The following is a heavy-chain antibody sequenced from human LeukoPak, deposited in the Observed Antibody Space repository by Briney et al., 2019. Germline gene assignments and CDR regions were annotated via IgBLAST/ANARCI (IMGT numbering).Heavy chain of an antibody. Sequence: SETLSLTCTVSGGSISSYYWSWIRQPPGKRLEWIGYIYYSGSTNYNPSLKSRLTISVDTSKNQFSLKLTSVTAADTAVYYCSRATSSWRPFDYWGQGALVTVSS. D-gene: IGHD6-13*01. J-gene: IGHJ4*02. CDR1: GGSISSYY. V-gene: IGHV4-59*01. CDR3: SRATSSWRPFDY. CDR2: IYYSGST.